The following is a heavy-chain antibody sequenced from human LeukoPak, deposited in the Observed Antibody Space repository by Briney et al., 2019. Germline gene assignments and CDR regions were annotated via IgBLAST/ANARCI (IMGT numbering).Heavy chain of an antibody. Sequence: GGSLRLSCAASGFTFSSYSMNWVRQAPGKGLEWVSSISSSSSYIYYADSVKGRFTISRDNAKNPLYLQMNGLRAEDTAVYYCARDHCSSTSCHTTYYYGMDVWGKGTTVTVSS. V-gene: IGHV3-21*01. D-gene: IGHD2-2*01. J-gene: IGHJ6*04. CDR2: ISSSSSYI. CDR3: ARDHCSSTSCHTTYYYGMDV. CDR1: GFTFSSYS.